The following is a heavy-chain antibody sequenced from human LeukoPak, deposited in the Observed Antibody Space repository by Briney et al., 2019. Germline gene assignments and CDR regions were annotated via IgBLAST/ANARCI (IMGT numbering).Heavy chain of an antibody. J-gene: IGHJ6*03. CDR1: DGSFSGYY. CDR3: ARGRGSPPRYYYYYMDV. CDR2: INHSGST. Sequence: SETLSLTCAVYDGSFSGYYWSWIRQPPGKGLEWIGEINHSGSTNYNPSLKSRVTISVDTSKNQFSLKLSSVTAADTAVYYCARGRGSPPRYYYYYMDVWGKGTTVTVSS. V-gene: IGHV4-34*01. D-gene: IGHD1-26*01.